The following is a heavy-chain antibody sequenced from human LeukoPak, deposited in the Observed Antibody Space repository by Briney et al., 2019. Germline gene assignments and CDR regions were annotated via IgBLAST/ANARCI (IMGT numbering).Heavy chain of an antibody. D-gene: IGHD2-2*01. CDR1: GFTFSSYS. CDR2: IISSASTT. J-gene: IGHJ3*02. CDR3: ARYCSSTSCYLAHAFDI. V-gene: IGHV3-48*02. Sequence: GGSLRLPCAASGFTFSSYSMNGVRQAPGKGLEWVSYIISSASTTYYADPVKGRFTISRDNAKNSLYLQMNSLRDEDTAVYYCARYCSSTSCYLAHAFDIWGQGTMVTVSS.